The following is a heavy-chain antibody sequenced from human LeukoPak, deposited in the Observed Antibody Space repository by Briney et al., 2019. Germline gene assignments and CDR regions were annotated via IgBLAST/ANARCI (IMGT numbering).Heavy chain of an antibody. Sequence: GRSLRLSCAASGFTFSSYAMHWVRQAPGKGLEWVAVISYDGSNKYYADSVKGRFTISRDNSKNTLYLQMNSLRAEDTAVYYCARVVYCSGGSCFVTRSHYYYCYMDVWGKGTTVTVSS. D-gene: IGHD2-15*01. CDR2: ISYDGSNK. CDR3: ARVVYCSGGSCFVTRSHYYYCYMDV. J-gene: IGHJ6*03. CDR1: GFTFSSYA. V-gene: IGHV3-30*04.